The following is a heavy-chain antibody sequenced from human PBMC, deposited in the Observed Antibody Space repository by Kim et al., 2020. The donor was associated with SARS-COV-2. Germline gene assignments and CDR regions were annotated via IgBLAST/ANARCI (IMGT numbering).Heavy chain of an antibody. CDR3: ARGPSSTSLRYYYYYGMDV. CDR2: INHSGST. V-gene: IGHV4-34*01. J-gene: IGHJ6*01. D-gene: IGHD2-2*01. Sequence: SETLSLTCAVYGGSFSGYYWSWIRQPPGKGLEWIGEINHSGSTNYNPSLKSRVTISVDTSKNQFSLKLSSVTAADTAVYYCARGPSSTSLRYYYYYGMDV. CDR1: GGSFSGYY.